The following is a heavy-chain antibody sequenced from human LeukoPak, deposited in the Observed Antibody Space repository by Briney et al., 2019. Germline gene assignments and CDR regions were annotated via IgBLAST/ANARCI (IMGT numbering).Heavy chain of an antibody. D-gene: IGHD3-10*01. J-gene: IGHJ3*02. Sequence: GASVKVSCKASGYTFTSYYMHWVRQAPGQGPEWMGIINPSGGSTSYAQKFQGRVTMTRDTSTSTVYMELSSLRSEDTAVYYCARPVSAGDAFDIWDQGTMVTVSS. CDR3: ARPVSAGDAFDI. V-gene: IGHV1-46*01. CDR1: GYTFTSYY. CDR2: INPSGGST.